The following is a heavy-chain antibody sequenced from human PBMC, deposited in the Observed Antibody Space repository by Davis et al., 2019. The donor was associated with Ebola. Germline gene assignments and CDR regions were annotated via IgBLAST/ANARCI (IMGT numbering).Heavy chain of an antibody. V-gene: IGHV3-7*01. D-gene: IGHD1-14*01. CDR3: ASGISQGY. Sequence: GESLKISCAASGFTFRSYWMSWVRQAPGKGLEWVAKIKEDGSEKLEVDSVKGRFTISRDNAKNTLYLQMNSLGAEDTALYYCASGISQGYWGQGTLVTVSS. CDR2: IKEDGSEK. J-gene: IGHJ4*02. CDR1: GFTFRSYW.